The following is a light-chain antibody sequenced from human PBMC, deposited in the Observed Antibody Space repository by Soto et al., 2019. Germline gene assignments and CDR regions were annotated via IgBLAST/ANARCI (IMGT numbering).Light chain of an antibody. J-gene: IGLJ1*01. CDR1: SSNIGAGFD. CDR3: QSYDSSLISSV. V-gene: IGLV1-40*01. CDR2: DNN. Sequence: QSVLTQPPSVSAAPGQRVTISCTGTSSNIGAGFDVHWYQQLPGAAPKLLIYDNNRRPSGVPDRFSGSKSGTSASLAIAGLQAEDEADYYCQSYDSSLISSVFGPGTKVTVL.